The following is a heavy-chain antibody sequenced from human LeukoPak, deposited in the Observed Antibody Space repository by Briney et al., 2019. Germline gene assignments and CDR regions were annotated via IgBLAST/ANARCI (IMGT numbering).Heavy chain of an antibody. V-gene: IGHV4-30-4*01. CDR2: IYYSGST. CDR3: ARETVAGTTPNFDY. CDR1: GGSISSGDYY. D-gene: IGHD6-19*01. Sequence: SQTLSLTCTVSGGSISSGDYYWSWIRQPPGKGLEWIGYIYYSGSTYYNPSLKSRVTISVDTSKNQFSLKLSSVTAADTAVYYCARETVAGTTPNFDYWGQGTLVTVSS. J-gene: IGHJ4*02.